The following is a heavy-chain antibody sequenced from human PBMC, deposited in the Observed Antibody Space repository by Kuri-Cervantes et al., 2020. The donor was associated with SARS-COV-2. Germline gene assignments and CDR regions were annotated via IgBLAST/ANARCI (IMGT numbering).Heavy chain of an antibody. CDR1: GFTFDNNG. Sequence: GGSLRLSCAASGFTFDNNGMHWVRQTPGKGLEWAAVIWYDGKTKYYADSVRGRFTISRDNSKNTLYLEMNSLRPEDTAVYYCARDILYDSSGCIDHWGQGTLVTVSS. V-gene: IGHV3-33*08. CDR3: ARDILYDSSGCIDH. CDR2: IWYDGKTK. D-gene: IGHD3-22*01. J-gene: IGHJ4*02.